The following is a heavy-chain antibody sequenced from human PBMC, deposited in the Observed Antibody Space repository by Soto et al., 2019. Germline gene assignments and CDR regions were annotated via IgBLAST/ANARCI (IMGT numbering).Heavy chain of an antibody. CDR2: SYYSGTT. Sequence: PSETLSLTCTVSGASISVHSYYWTWIRQPPGKGLEWIGSSYYSGTTYFNPSLKSRATISVDMSKNQFSLRLTSVTAADTAIYYCTRRYNWNDNYFDPRGPGALVTVSS. D-gene: IGHD1-20*01. J-gene: IGHJ5*02. CDR1: GASISVHSYY. V-gene: IGHV4-39*01. CDR3: TRRYNWNDNYFDP.